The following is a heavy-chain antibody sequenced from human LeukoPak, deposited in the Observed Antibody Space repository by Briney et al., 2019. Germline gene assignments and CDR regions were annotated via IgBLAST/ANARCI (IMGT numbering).Heavy chain of an antibody. V-gene: IGHV3-30*18. CDR1: GFTFSSYG. D-gene: IGHD3-10*01. Sequence: GGSLRLSCAAPGFTFSSYGMHCVRQAPGKGLEWVAVISYDGSNKYYADSVKGRFTISRDNSKNTLYLQMNSLRAEDTAVYYCAKEWFGYWGQGTLVTVSS. J-gene: IGHJ4*02. CDR2: ISYDGSNK. CDR3: AKEWFGY.